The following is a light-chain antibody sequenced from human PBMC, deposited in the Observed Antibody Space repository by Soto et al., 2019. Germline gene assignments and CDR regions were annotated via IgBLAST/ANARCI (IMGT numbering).Light chain of an antibody. J-gene: IGLJ1*01. CDR2: NNN. V-gene: IGLV1-44*01. Sequence: QSVLTQPPSASGTPGQRVTISCSGSSSNIGSNLVNWYQQFPGTAPKLLIYNNNQRPSGAPGRFSGSKSGTSASLAVSGLQSEDEADYYCSAWDDSLNGGVFGTGTKVTVL. CDR3: SAWDDSLNGGV. CDR1: SSNIGSNL.